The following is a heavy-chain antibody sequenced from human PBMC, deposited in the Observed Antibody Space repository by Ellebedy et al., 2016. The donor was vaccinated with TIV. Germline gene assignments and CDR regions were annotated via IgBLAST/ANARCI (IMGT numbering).Heavy chain of an antibody. Sequence: GGSLRLSCAASGFTFSSYAMHWVRQAPGKGLEWVAVISYHSINKYYADSVKGRFTISRDNSKNILYLQMNSLTPEGTAVYYCASDVIGWGQGTLVTVSS. V-gene: IGHV3-30-3*01. CDR2: ISYHSINK. CDR1: GFTFSSYA. CDR3: ASDVIG. J-gene: IGHJ4*02. D-gene: IGHD3-22*01.